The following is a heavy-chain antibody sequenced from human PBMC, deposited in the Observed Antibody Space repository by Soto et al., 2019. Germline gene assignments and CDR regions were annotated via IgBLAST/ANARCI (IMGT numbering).Heavy chain of an antibody. V-gene: IGHV4-34*01. J-gene: IGHJ6*03. CDR1: GGSFGVHY. D-gene: IGHD2-15*01. Sequence: QVQLQQWGTGLLQPSETLSLTCAVYGGSFGVHYWSWIRQPPGKGLEWIEEINHSGSTRYNPSLKSRATISVDTSKNKFSLKVSSVTAADTAVYYCAGWSTVGSYYYMDVWGTGTTVTVSS. CDR3: AGWSTVGSYYYMDV. CDR2: INHSGST.